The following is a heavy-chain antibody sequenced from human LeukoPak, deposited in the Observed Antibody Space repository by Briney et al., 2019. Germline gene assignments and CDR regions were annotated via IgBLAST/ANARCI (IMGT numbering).Heavy chain of an antibody. CDR1: GYTLTELS. V-gene: IGHV1-24*01. D-gene: IGHD2-15*01. Sequence: ASVKVSCKVSGYTLTELSMHWVRQAPGKGLEWMGGFDPEDGETIYAQKFQGRVTMTEDTSTDTAYMELSSLRSEDTAVYYCARDQDCSGGSCYSKWFDPWGQGTLVTVSS. CDR3: ARDQDCSGGSCYSKWFDP. CDR2: FDPEDGET. J-gene: IGHJ5*02.